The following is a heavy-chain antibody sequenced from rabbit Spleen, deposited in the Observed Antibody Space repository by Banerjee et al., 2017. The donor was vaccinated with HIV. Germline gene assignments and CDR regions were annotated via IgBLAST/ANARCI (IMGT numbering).Heavy chain of an antibody. J-gene: IGHJ6*01. D-gene: IGHD8-1*01. Sequence: QSLEESGGGLVKPGASLTLTCTASGFSFSSGYWICWVRQAPGKGLEWIACIFAAIRDTTWHASWAKGRFTISKTSSTTVTLQMTSLTAADTATYFCGAGNSGTTWLNLWGPGTLVTVS. CDR1: GFSFSSGYW. CDR2: IFAAIRDTT. CDR3: GAGNSGTTWLNL. V-gene: IGHV1S40*01.